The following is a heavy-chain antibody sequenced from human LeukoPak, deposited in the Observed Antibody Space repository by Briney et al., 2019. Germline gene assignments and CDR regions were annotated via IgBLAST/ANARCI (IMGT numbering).Heavy chain of an antibody. J-gene: IGHJ6*03. Sequence: SETLSLTCTVSGGSISSHYWSWIRQPPGKGLGWIGYIYYSGSTNYNPSLKSRVTISVDTSKNQFSLKLSSVTAADTAVYYCARVMYYYDSSGYYSDYYYMDVWGKGTTVTVSS. CDR1: GGSISSHY. V-gene: IGHV4-59*11. CDR3: ARVMYYYDSSGYYSDYYYMDV. D-gene: IGHD3-22*01. CDR2: IYYSGST.